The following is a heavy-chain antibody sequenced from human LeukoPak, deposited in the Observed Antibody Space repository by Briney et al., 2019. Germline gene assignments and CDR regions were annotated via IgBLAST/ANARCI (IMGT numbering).Heavy chain of an antibody. J-gene: IGHJ4*02. V-gene: IGHV3-21*01. CDR1: GFTFSDYS. D-gene: IGHD7-27*01. Sequence: GGSLRLSCAASGFTFSDYSMNWVRQASGRGLEWVSNIRSDSSDKCYADSVKGRFTISRDNAKNSLFLHMDSLRVEDTAFYYCARDLNWGFDYWGQGAQVTVSS. CDR2: IRSDSSDK. CDR3: ARDLNWGFDY.